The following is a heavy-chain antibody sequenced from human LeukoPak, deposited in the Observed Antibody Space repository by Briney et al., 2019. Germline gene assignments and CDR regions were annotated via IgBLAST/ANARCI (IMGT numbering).Heavy chain of an antibody. V-gene: IGHV4-59*12. CDR1: GGSISSYY. D-gene: IGHD2-8*01. CDR3: ARVYCTNGVCFQDY. J-gene: IGHJ4*02. CDR2: IYYSGST. Sequence: SETLSLTCTVSGGSISSYYWSWIRQPPGKGLEWIGYIYYSGSTDYNPSLKSRVTISVDTSKNQFSLKLSSMTAADTAVYYCARVYCTNGVCFQDYWGQGTLVTVSS.